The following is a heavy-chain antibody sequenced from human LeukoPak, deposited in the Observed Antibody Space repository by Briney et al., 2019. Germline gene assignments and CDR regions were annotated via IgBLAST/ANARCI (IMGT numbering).Heavy chain of an antibody. V-gene: IGHV3-23*01. Sequence: GGSLRLSCAASGFTFSSYAMSRVRQAPGKGLEWVSAISGSGGSTYYADSVKGRFTISRDNSKNTLYLQMNSLRAEDTAVYYCAKGLEYYDFWSGWNVWGQGTTVTVSS. CDR3: AKGLEYYDFWSGWNV. CDR2: ISGSGGST. D-gene: IGHD3-3*01. J-gene: IGHJ6*02. CDR1: GFTFSSYA.